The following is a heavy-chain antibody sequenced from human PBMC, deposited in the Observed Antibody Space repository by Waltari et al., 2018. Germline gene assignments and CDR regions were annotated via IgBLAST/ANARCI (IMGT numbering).Heavy chain of an antibody. D-gene: IGHD4-4*01. Sequence: QVQLQELGPGLVKPSETLSLTCAVSGYSISSGYYWGWIRQPPGKGLEWIGSIYHSGSTYYNPSLKSRVTISVDTSKNQFSLKLSSVTAADTAVYYCASRSVTSNWYFDLWGRGTLVTVSS. CDR2: IYHSGST. CDR1: GYSISSGYY. V-gene: IGHV4-38-2*01. J-gene: IGHJ2*01. CDR3: ASRSVTSNWYFDL.